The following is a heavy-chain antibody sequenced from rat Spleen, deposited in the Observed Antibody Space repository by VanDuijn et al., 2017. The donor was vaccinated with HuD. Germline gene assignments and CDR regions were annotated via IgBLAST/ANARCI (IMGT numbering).Heavy chain of an antibody. V-gene: IGHV5-25*01. CDR2: ISPSGGST. CDR3: ARHSGTARGVMDA. Sequence: EVELVESGGGLVQPGRSMKLSCAASGLIFTNYDMAWVRQAPRKGLEWVGSISPSGGSTYYRDSVKGRFTISRDNAKSTQYLQMDSLRSEDTATYYCARHSGTARGVMDAWGQGTSVTVSS. D-gene: IGHD5-1*01. J-gene: IGHJ4*01. CDR1: GLIFTNYD.